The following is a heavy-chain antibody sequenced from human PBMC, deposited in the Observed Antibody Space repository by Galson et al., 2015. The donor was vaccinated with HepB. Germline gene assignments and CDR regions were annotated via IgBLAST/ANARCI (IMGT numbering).Heavy chain of an antibody. D-gene: IGHD6-13*01. CDR1: GYTFTSYG. V-gene: IGHV7-4-1*02. J-gene: IGHJ3*02. CDR2: INTNTGNP. CDR3: ARDRRVAAAGTPGRAFDI. Sequence: SVKVSCKASGYTFTSYGISWVRQAPGQGLEWMGWINTNTGNPTYAQGFTGRFVFSLDTSVSTAYLQISSLKAEDTAVYYCARDRRVAAAGTPGRAFDIWGQGTMGTVSS.